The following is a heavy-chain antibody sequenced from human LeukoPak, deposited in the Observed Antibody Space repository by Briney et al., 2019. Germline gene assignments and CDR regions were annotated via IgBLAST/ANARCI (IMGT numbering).Heavy chain of an antibody. Sequence: SETLSLTCTVSGGSISSSSYYWGWIRRPPGKGLEWIGSIYYSGSTYYNPSLKSRVTVSVDTSKNQFSLKLSSVAAADTAVYYCVRGSTLRHYQYWGQGTLVTVSS. CDR3: VRGSTLRHYQY. CDR1: GGSISSSSYY. J-gene: IGHJ4*02. V-gene: IGHV4-39*01. CDR2: IYYSGST. D-gene: IGHD3-16*01.